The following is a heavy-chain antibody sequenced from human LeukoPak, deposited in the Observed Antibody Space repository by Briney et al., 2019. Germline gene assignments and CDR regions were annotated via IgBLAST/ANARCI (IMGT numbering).Heavy chain of an antibody. D-gene: IGHD5-12*01. V-gene: IGHV4-59*08. J-gene: IGHJ4*02. CDR3: ARSSEVATIDY. Sequence: SETLSLTCTVSGGSISSYYWSWIRQPPGKGLEWIGYIYYSGSTNYNPSLKSRVTISVDTSKNQFSLKLSSVTAADTAAYYCARSSEVATIDYWGQGTLVTVSS. CDR2: IYYSGST. CDR1: GGSISSYY.